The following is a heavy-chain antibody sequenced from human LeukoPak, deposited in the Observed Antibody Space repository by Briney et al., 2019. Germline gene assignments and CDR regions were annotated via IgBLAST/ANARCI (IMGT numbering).Heavy chain of an antibody. V-gene: IGHV3-11*01. CDR2: ISASGNII. D-gene: IGHD4/OR15-4a*01. CDR1: GFPFRDYY. Sequence: PGGPLRLSCVASGFPFRDYYFSWVRQAPGPGLEWLSFISASGNIIHYEDSVKGRFTISRDDAKNSVFLQMDSLRTEDTALYYCARHMVITPFDSWGQGTLVTVSS. J-gene: IGHJ4*02. CDR3: ARHMVITPFDS.